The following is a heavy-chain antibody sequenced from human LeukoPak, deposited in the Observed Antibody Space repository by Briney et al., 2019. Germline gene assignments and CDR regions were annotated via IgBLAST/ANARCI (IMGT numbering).Heavy chain of an antibody. CDR2: MNRDGSQR. V-gene: IGHV3-7*03. CDR1: GFAFGSYW. J-gene: IGHJ6*02. D-gene: IGHD6-13*01. CDR3: AKAASSSWPSYYYGMDV. Sequence: GGSLRLSCVGSGFAFGSYWMSWARQAPGKGLEWVAKMNRDGSQRDYVDSVRGRFTISRDNAVNSLFLQMNSVRVDDTAVYYCAKAASSSWPSYYYGMDVWGQGTTVTVSS.